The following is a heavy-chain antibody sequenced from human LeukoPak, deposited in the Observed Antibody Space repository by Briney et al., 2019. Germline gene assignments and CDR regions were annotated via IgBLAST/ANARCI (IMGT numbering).Heavy chain of an antibody. D-gene: IGHD2-8*01. CDR3: ARQDKWVYYFDY. CDR2: IYYRGST. J-gene: IGHJ4*02. Sequence: SETLSLTCTVSGGSISSRSYYWGWIRQPPGKGLEWIGSIYYRGSTSYNPSLKSRVTISVDTSKNQFSLKLSSVTAADTAVYYCARQDKWVYYFDYWGQGTLVTVSS. V-gene: IGHV4-39*01. CDR1: GGSISSRSYY.